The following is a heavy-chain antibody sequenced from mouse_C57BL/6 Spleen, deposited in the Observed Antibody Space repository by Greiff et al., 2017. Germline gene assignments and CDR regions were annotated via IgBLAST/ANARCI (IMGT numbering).Heavy chain of an antibody. CDR2: IYPGDGDT. Sequence: VMLVESGAELVKPGASVKISCKASGYAFSSYWMTWVKQRPGKGLEWIGKIYPGDGDTNYKGKFKGKATLTADKSSSTAYMQLSSLTAEDSAVYFGARKGEGLTGYWYFEVWGTGTTVTVAS. V-gene: IGHV1-80*01. J-gene: IGHJ1*03. CDR1: GYAFSSYW. CDR3: ARKGEGLTGYWYFEV. D-gene: IGHD4-1*01.